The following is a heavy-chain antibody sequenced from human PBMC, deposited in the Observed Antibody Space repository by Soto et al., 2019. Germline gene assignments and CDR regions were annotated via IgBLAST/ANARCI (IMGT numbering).Heavy chain of an antibody. CDR2: INPSAGGT. CDR1: GYIFTSYY. CDR3: ARDSTLAY. J-gene: IGHJ4*02. V-gene: IGHV1-46*01. Sequence: ASVKVSCKASGYIFTSYYMHWVRQAPGQGLEWMGIINPSAGGTSYAQKFQARVTMTRDTSTSTIYMELSSLTSEDTAVYYCARDSTLAYWGQGTLVTVSS.